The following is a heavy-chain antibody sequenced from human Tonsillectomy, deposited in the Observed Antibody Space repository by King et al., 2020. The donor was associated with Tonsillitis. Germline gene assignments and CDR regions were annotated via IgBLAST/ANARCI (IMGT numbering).Heavy chain of an antibody. CDR3: ARGRASGIVVVAAGDSFDI. Sequence: VQLVESGGGLVKPGGSLRLSCAASGLTFSSSTMNWVLQAPGKGLEWVSSISSSRRYIYYADSVKGRFTISRYNAQNSLYLQMNSLRTEDTGFYYCARGRASGIVVVAAGDSFDIWGQGTMVTVS. D-gene: IGHD2-21*02. J-gene: IGHJ3*02. CDR2: ISSSRRYI. CDR1: GLTFSSST. V-gene: IGHV3-21*01.